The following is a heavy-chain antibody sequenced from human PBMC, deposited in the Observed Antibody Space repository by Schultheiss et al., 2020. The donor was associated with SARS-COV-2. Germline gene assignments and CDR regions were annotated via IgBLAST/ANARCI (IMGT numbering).Heavy chain of an antibody. D-gene: IGHD6-6*01. J-gene: IGHJ4*02. CDR1: GGSISSGNW. CDR3: ARDALWGPYSSSSGGVDY. Sequence: SQTLSLTCAVSGGSISSGNWWSWVRQPPGKGLEWIGYIYYSGSTYYNPSLKSRVTISVDTSKNQFSLKLSSVTAADTAVYYCARDALWGPYSSSSGGVDYWGQGTLVTVAS. V-gene: IGHV4-30-4*01. CDR2: IYYSGST.